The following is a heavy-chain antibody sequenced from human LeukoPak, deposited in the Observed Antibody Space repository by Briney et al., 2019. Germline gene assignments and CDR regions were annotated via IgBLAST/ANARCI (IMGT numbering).Heavy chain of an antibody. V-gene: IGHV3-15*01. J-gene: IGHJ4*02. CDR3: TTVTVCTGSSCPGAFDH. D-gene: IGHD2-8*02. Sequence: GGSLRLSCAASEFTFSDAWMNWVRQAPGKGLEWVGRIKNKFNGETTDYAAPVKGRFTISRDDSKKTLYLQMNSLKADDTAVYFCTTVTVCTGSSCPGAFDHWGQGTLATVSS. CDR2: IKNKFNGETT. CDR1: EFTFSDAW.